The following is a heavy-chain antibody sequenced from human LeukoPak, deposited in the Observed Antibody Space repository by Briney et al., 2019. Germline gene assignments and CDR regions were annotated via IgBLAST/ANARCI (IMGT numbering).Heavy chain of an antibody. Sequence: ASVKISCKASGYTFSGYYMHWVRRAPGQGLEWMGWINPNSGGTNYAQKFQGRVTMTRDTSISTAYMELSRLRSDDTAVYYCARDSQGLGSGSYYAPQDYWGQGTLVTVSS. V-gene: IGHV1-2*02. D-gene: IGHD3-10*01. CDR3: ARDSQGLGSGSYYAPQDY. CDR1: GYTFSGYY. CDR2: INPNSGGT. J-gene: IGHJ4*02.